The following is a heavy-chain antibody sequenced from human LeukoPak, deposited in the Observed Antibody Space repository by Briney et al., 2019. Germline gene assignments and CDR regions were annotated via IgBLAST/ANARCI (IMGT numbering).Heavy chain of an antibody. CDR2: ISAYNGNT. J-gene: IGHJ6*02. CDR1: GCTFSSYA. Sequence: ASLKVSCKAYGCTFSSYAISWVRQAPGQGLEWMGWISAYNGNTNYAQKLQGRVTMTTDTSTSTAYMELRSLRSDDTAVYYCASGAYEYYYYGMDVWGQGTTVTVSS. V-gene: IGHV1-18*01. CDR3: ASGAYEYYYYGMDV. D-gene: IGHD5-12*01.